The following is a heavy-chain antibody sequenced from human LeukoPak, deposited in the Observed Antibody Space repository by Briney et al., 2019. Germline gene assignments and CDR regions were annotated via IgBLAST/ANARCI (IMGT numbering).Heavy chain of an antibody. CDR3: ARAAPIAARSRLYYYYYMDV. V-gene: IGHV6-1*01. D-gene: IGHD6-6*01. J-gene: IGHJ6*03. Sequence: SQTLSLTCAISGDSVSSNSAAWNWIRQSPSRGLEWLGRTYYRSKWYNDYAVSVKSRITINPDTSKNQFSLQLNSVTPEDTAVYCCARAAPIAARSRLYYYYYMDVWGKGTTVTVSS. CDR1: GDSVSSNSAA. CDR2: TYYRSKWYN.